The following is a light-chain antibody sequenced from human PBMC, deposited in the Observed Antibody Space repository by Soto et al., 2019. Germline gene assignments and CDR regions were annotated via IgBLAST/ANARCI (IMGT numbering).Light chain of an antibody. V-gene: IGKV3-15*01. CDR2: GAS. J-gene: IGKJ4*01. CDR3: QQYNNWPLT. CDR1: QSVNHN. Sequence: EIVMTQSPATLSVSPGERATLSCRASQSVNHNLAWYQQKPGPAPTLLIYGASSRANGIPARFSVSGSGTEFTLTISSLQSEDFAVYYCQQYNNWPLTFGGGTNVEIK.